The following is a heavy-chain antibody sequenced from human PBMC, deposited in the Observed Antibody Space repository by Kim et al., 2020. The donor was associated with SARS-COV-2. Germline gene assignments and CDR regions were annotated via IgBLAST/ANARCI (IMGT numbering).Heavy chain of an antibody. Sequence: GGSLRLSCAASGFTFSSYAMHWVRQAPGKGLEWVAVISYDGSNKYYADSVKGRCTISRDNSKNTLYLQMNSLRAEDTAVYYCAREMGPLGYCSGGSCPGPYGMDVWGQGTTVTVSS. CDR3: AREMGPLGYCSGGSCPGPYGMDV. V-gene: IGHV3-30*04. CDR2: ISYDGSNK. D-gene: IGHD2-15*01. CDR1: GFTFSSYA. J-gene: IGHJ6*02.